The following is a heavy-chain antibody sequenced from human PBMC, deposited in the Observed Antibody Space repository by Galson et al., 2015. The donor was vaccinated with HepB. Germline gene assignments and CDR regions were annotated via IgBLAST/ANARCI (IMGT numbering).Heavy chain of an antibody. D-gene: IGHD3-22*01. V-gene: IGHV3-23*01. CDR3: AKEGVADYYDSSGDYFDY. CDR2: SSGSGAQT. CDR1: GFTFTTYA. Sequence: SLRLSCAASGFTFTTYAMGWVRQAPGKGLEWVSSSSGSGAQTYYANSVKGRFTIPRDNSKNTLNLQMNNPRAGDTAIYYCAKEGVADYYDSSGDYFDYWGQGTLVTVSS. J-gene: IGHJ4*02.